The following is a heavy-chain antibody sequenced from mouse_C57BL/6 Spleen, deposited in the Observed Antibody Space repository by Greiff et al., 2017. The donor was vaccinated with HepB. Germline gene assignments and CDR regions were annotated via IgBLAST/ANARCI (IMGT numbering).Heavy chain of an antibody. CDR2: IYPGSGST. Sequence: QVHVKQPGAELVKPGASVKMSCKASGYTFTSYWITWVKQRPGQGLEWIGDIYPGSGSTNYNEKFKSKATLTVDTSSSTAYMQLSSLTSEDSAVYYCARERLDVWGTGTTVTVSS. CDR1: GYTFTSYW. CDR3: ARERLDV. V-gene: IGHV1-55*01. J-gene: IGHJ1*03.